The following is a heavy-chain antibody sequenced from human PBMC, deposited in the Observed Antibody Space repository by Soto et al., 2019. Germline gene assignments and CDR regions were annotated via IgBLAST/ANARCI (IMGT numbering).Heavy chain of an antibody. Sequence: QPGGSLRLSCVVSAYTFSRYWMHWVRQAPGKGLVWVSRINSDESSTSYADSVKGRFTISRDNAKNTLYLQMTSLRAEDTAVYYCARGNTYSSSWAPFDYWGQGTLVTVSS. J-gene: IGHJ4*02. D-gene: IGHD6-13*01. CDR2: INSDESST. V-gene: IGHV3-74*01. CDR1: AYTFSRYW. CDR3: ARGNTYSSSWAPFDY.